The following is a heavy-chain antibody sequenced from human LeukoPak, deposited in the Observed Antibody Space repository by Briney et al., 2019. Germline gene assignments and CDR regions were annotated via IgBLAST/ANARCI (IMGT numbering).Heavy chain of an antibody. CDR2: ISTAGGDA. CDR1: GYTFTSYG. D-gene: IGHD2-2*01. CDR3: ARDLADIVVDPPAMPYYFDY. V-gene: IGHV1-18*01. Sequence: ASVKVSCKASGYTFTSYGISWVRQAPGRGLEWMVWISTAGGDAIYTHRLHDRLTVTRDTSTSTVYMELRSLISDDTALYYCARDLADIVVDPPAMPYYFDYWGQGTVVTVSS. J-gene: IGHJ4*02.